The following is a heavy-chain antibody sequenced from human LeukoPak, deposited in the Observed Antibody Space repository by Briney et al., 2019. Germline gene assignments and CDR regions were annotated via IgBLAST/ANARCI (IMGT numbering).Heavy chain of an antibody. J-gene: IGHJ4*02. CDR2: INWNGGTT. D-gene: IGHD1-26*01. CDR1: GFTFDAYG. Sequence: PGGSLRLSCAASGFTFDAYGMTWVRQAPGKGLEWVSGINWNGGTTGYADSVKGRFTISRDKAKNSLYLQMSSLRAEDTALYHCARTRYSGSYGGADYWGQGTLVTVSS. V-gene: IGHV3-20*01. CDR3: ARTRYSGSYGGADY.